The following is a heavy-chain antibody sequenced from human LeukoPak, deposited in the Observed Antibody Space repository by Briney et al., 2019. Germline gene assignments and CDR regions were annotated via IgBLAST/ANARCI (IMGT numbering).Heavy chain of an antibody. CDR1: GSSFNSYP. D-gene: IGHD3-10*01. CDR2: ISNDGNNK. Sequence: PGRSLRLSCAASGSSFNSYPMHWVRQAPGKGLEWVAVISNDGNNKYADSVKGRFTISRDNSNNTLSLQMNGLRVEDTAVYYCARPDDSESFYRANHYWGRGTLVTVS. J-gene: IGHJ4*02. V-gene: IGHV3-30*04. CDR3: ARPDDSESFYRANHY.